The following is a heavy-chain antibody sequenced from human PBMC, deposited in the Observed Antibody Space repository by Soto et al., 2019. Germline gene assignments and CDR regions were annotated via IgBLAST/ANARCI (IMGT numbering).Heavy chain of an antibody. J-gene: IGHJ5*02. V-gene: IGHV3-21*01. D-gene: IGHD2-15*01. CDR2: ISSSSSYI. CDR3: ARCAVVAATPYNWFDP. Sequence: GGSLRLSCAASGFTFSSYGMNWVRQAPGKGLEWVSSISSSSSYIYYADSVKGRFTISRDNAKNSLYLQMNSLRAEDTAVYYCARCAVVAATPYNWFDPWGQGTLVTVSS. CDR1: GFTFSSYG.